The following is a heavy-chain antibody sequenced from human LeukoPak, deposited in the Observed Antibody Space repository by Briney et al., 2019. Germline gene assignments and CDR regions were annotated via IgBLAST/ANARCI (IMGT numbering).Heavy chain of an antibody. CDR1: GFTFSSYG. J-gene: IGHJ4*02. V-gene: IGHV3-30*02. CDR2: IRYDGSNK. Sequence: QPGGSLRLSCAASGFTFSSYGMHWVRQAPGKGLEWVAYIRYDGSNKYYEDSMKGRFTISRDNSKNTLYLQMNSLRAEDTAVYYCAKGLNPGIQLWNYWGQGTLVTVSS. D-gene: IGHD5-18*01. CDR3: AKGLNPGIQLWNY.